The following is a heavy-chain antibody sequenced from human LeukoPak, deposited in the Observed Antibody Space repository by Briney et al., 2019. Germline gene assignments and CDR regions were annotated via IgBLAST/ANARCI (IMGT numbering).Heavy chain of an antibody. Sequence: PGGSLRLSCAASGFTFSSCSMNWVRQAPGKGLEWVSSISSSSSYIYYADSVKGRFTISRDNAKNSLYLQINSLRAEDTAVYYCARGDYYGSGTPGYWGQGTLVTVSS. V-gene: IGHV3-21*01. D-gene: IGHD3-10*01. J-gene: IGHJ4*02. CDR2: ISSSSSYI. CDR1: GFTFSSCS. CDR3: ARGDYYGSGTPGY.